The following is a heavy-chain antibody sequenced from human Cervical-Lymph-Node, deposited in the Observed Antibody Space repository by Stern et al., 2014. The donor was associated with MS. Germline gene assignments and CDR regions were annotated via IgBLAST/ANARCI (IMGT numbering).Heavy chain of an antibody. CDR1: GYTFTDYC. CDR2: ILPGASAP. V-gene: IGHV5-51*01. Sequence: EVQLVQSGAEVRKPGQSLTISCSISGYTFTDYCIAWVRQMPGNGLEWMGAILPGASAPRYSPSFQGHVPISVVTSINTAYLQWSDLRASDTAMYYCARPHSPGWSYYFDFWGQGTLVAVSS. J-gene: IGHJ4*02. CDR3: ARPHSPGWSYYFDF. D-gene: IGHD6-19*01.